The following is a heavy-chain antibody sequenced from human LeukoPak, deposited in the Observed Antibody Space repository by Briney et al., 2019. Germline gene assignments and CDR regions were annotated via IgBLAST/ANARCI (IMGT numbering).Heavy chain of an antibody. D-gene: IGHD5-18*01. CDR1: GFTFNTYW. CDR2: ILNDGGSS. J-gene: IGHJ4*02. V-gene: IGHV3-74*01. CDR3: VRHNYGYDY. Sequence: GGSLRLSCAASGFTFNTYWMHWVRQAPGEGPVWVAHILNDGGSSSYADSVKGRFIISRDNAKNTLSLQMNSLRAEDTAVYYCVRHNYGYDYWGQGTPVTVSS.